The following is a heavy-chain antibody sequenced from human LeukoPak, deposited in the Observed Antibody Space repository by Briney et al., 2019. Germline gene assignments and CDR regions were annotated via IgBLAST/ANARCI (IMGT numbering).Heavy chain of an antibody. J-gene: IGHJ4*02. D-gene: IGHD1-14*01. CDR1: GFTFSSCS. CDR3: AKTTSGYASSFAC. V-gene: IGHV3-74*01. CDR2: IKGDGSSI. Sequence: PSGGSLRLSCAASGFTFSSCSMHWVRQAPGKGLVWVSRIKGDGSSISYADSVKGRFTIFRDNAKNSLYLQMNSLRAEDSALYFCAKTTSGYASSFACWGQGTLVTVSS.